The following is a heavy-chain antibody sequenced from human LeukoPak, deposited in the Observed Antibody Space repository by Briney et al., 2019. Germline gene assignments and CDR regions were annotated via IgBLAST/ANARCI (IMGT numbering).Heavy chain of an antibody. J-gene: IGHJ4*02. CDR3: ARDIRAVGVTLYFDY. CDR2: ISGSGGDI. Sequence: SGGSLRLSCAASGFTYSYYYMSWIRQTPGKGLEWLSYISGSGGDIHYADSVKGRFTISRDNAKNSLYLQMNSLRAEDTAMYYCARDIRAVGVTLYFDYWGQGNLVTVSS. CDR1: GFTYSYYY. V-gene: IGHV3-11*01. D-gene: IGHD1-26*01.